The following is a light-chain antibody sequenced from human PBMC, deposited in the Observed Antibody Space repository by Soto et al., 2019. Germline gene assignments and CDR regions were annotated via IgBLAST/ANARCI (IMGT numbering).Light chain of an antibody. CDR1: QTFIHNY. J-gene: IGKJ5*01. CDR3: QQHGTSPIT. V-gene: IGKV3-20*01. Sequence: EIVLTQSPDTLSLSPGETATLSCRASQTFIHNYLAWHQQKPGHTPRLLVYGASSRATGIPDRFSGSGSGTDFTLTISRLEPEDFAVYYCQQHGTSPITFGQGTRLEI. CDR2: GAS.